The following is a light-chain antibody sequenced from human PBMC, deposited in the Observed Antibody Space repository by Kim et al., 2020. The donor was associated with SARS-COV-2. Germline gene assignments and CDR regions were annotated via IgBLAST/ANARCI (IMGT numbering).Light chain of an antibody. CDR2: GAS. CDR1: QRVSSN. Sequence: SVSPGERATLSCRASQRVSSNLAWYQQKPGQAPRLLIYGASTRATGIPARFSGSGSGTEFTLTISSLQSEDFAVYYCQHYKSWPYTFGQGTKLEI. V-gene: IGKV3-15*01. CDR3: QHYKSWPYT. J-gene: IGKJ2*01.